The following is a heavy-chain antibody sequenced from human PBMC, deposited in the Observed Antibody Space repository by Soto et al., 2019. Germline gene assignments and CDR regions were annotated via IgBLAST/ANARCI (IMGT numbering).Heavy chain of an antibody. J-gene: IGHJ4*02. V-gene: IGHV1-18*01. Sequence: ASVKVSCKASGYTFTSYGISWVRQAPGQGLEWMGWISAYNGNTNYAQKLQGRVTMTTDTSTSTAYMELRSLRSDDTAVCYCARARGSNYRREPFDYWGQGTLVTVSS. CDR1: GYTFTSYG. CDR2: ISAYNGNT. D-gene: IGHD4-4*01. CDR3: ARARGSNYRREPFDY.